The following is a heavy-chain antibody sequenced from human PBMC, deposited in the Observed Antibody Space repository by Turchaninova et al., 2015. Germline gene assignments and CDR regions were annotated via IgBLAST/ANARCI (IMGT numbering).Heavy chain of an antibody. CDR2: ISGRGGGT. J-gene: IGHJ4*02. V-gene: IGHV3-23*01. Sequence: VQPGGFLRLSCAASGFTFRTYDMSWARHAPGKGLEWVSAISGRGGGTYYADSVKGRFTVSRDDSKNTLYLQMNSLRAEDTAGYYCTKGGGLDDWGQGTLVTVSS. CDR1: GFTFRTYD. CDR3: TKGGGLDD.